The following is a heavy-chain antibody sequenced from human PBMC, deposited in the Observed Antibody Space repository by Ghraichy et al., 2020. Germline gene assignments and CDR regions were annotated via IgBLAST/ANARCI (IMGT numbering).Heavy chain of an antibody. V-gene: IGHV4-34*01. J-gene: IGHJ4*02. CDR2: INHSGST. D-gene: IGHD6-13*01. CDR1: GGSFSGYY. CDR3: ARNRAADPYYFDY. Sequence: SETLSLTCAVYGGSFSGYYWSWIRQPPGKGLEWIGEINHSGSTNYNPSLKSRVTISVDTSKNQFSLKLSSVTAADTAVYYCARNRAADPYYFDYWGQGTLVTVSS.